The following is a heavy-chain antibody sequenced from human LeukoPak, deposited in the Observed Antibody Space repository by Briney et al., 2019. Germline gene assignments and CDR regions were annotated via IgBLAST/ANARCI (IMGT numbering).Heavy chain of an antibody. CDR3: ASTYIVAPGY. CDR2: INHSGST. Sequence: SETLSLTCAVYGGSFSGYYWSWIRKPPGKGLEWIGEINHSGSTNYNPSLKSRVTISVDTSKNQFSLKLSSVTAADTAVYYCASTYIVAPGYWGQGTLVTVSS. CDR1: GGSFSGYY. V-gene: IGHV4-34*01. J-gene: IGHJ4*02. D-gene: IGHD2-15*01.